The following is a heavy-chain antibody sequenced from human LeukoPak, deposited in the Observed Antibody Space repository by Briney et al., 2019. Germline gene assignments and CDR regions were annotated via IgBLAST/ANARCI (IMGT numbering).Heavy chain of an antibody. CDR1: GFTFSSYW. J-gene: IGHJ5*02. V-gene: IGHV3-7*01. D-gene: IGHD6-6*01. CDR3: ARDRYSSSINWFDP. Sequence: GGSLRLSCAASGFTFSSYWMSWVRQAPGKGLEWVANIKQDGSEKYYVDSVKGRFTISRDNAKNSLYLQMNSLRAEDTAVYYCARDRYSSSINWFDPWGQGTLVTVSS. CDR2: IKQDGSEK.